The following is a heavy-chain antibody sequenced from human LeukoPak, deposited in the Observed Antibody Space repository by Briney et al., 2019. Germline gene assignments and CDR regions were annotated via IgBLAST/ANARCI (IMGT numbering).Heavy chain of an antibody. J-gene: IGHJ4*02. CDR1: GVSTSYSSYY. D-gene: IGHD1-26*01. CDR2: IYYSGIT. V-gene: IGHV4-39*07. Sequence: SETLSLTCTVSGVSTSYSSYYWGWIRQPPGKGLEWIGSIYYSGITYYNPSLKSRVAISIDTSKNQFSLRLSSVTAADTAMYYCARDHGGSYSGFDYWGQGTLVTVSS. CDR3: ARDHGGSYSGFDY.